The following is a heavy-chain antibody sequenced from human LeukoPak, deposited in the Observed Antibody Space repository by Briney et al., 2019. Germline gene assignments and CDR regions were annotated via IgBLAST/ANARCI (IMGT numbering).Heavy chain of an antibody. V-gene: IGHV2-5*02. Sequence: SGPTLVKPTQTLTLTCTFSGFSLSTSGVGVGWIRQPPGKALEWLALIYWDDDKRYSPSLKSRLTITKDTSKNQVVLTMTNMDPVDTATYYCAHRGSMGKYSYGPYFDYWGQGTLVTVSS. CDR1: GFSLSTSGVG. D-gene: IGHD5-18*01. CDR2: IYWDDDK. J-gene: IGHJ4*02. CDR3: AHRGSMGKYSYGPYFDY.